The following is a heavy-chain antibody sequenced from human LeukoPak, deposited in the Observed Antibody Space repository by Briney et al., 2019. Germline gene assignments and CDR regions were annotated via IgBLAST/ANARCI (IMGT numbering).Heavy chain of an antibody. CDR3: ARGSGGHDYGSYYFDY. V-gene: IGHV4-31*03. CDR2: FYSTEST. D-gene: IGHD4/OR15-4a*01. Sequence: SQTLSLTCTVSGVSVTNGGYYWTWIRQFPGRGLEWIGFFYSTESTYYNPSLKSRVTISLGSSKNQFSLRLTSTTAADTAVYFCARGSGGHDYGSYYFDYWGQGTLATVSS. CDR1: GVSVTNGGYY. J-gene: IGHJ4*02.